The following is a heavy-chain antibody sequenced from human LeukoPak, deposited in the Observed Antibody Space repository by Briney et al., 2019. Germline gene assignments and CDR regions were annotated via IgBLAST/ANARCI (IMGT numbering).Heavy chain of an antibody. Sequence: GGSLRLSCAASGFTFSNYWMSWVRQAPGKGLEWVANINQDGSDEYHVDSVKGRFTISRDNAKNSLYLQVNSLRAEDTAVFYCARDSSDYATFDIWGQGTMVTVSS. J-gene: IGHJ3*02. V-gene: IGHV3-7*05. CDR3: ARDSSDYATFDI. D-gene: IGHD3-22*01. CDR2: INQDGSDE. CDR1: GFTFSNYW.